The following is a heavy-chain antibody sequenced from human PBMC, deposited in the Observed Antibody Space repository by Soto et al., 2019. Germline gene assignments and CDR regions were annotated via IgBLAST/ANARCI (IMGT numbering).Heavy chain of an antibody. Sequence: QVQLVQSGAEVRKPGASVKLSCQTSGYPFNSYHMHWVRQAPGQGLEWMGVINPTEGRTRYSQKFQDRVTRTRDTSTSTVYMELSNLRCEDTAMYFCARGREIGFGYNGFDPWGQGTRVTVSS. CDR3: ARGREIGFGYNGFDP. J-gene: IGHJ5*02. V-gene: IGHV1-46*02. CDR1: GYPFNSYH. CDR2: INPTEGRT. D-gene: IGHD3-16*01.